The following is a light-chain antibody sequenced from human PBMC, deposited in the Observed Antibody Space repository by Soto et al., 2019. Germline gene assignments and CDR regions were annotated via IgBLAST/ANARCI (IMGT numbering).Light chain of an antibody. CDR2: QVS. J-gene: IGKJ4*01. V-gene: IGKV2D-30*01. CDR3: LQATHWPLT. CDR1: QGLVFRDGNTF. Sequence: DVVLTQSPLSLPVTLGQPASISCRSSQGLVFRDGNTFLSWIQQRPGQSPRRLIYQVSKLDSGVPDRFSVSGSGTDFTLRISRVEAEDVGIYYCLQATHWPLTFGGGTSVEI.